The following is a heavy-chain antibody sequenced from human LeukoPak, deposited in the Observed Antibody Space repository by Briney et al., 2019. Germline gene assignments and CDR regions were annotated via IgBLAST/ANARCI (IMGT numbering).Heavy chain of an antibody. J-gene: IGHJ6*04. D-gene: IGHD3-10*01. CDR2: ISSSGSTI. Sequence: GGSLRLSCAASGFTFSSYEMNWVRQAPGKGLGWVSYISSSGSTIYYADSVKGRFTISRDNAKNSLYLQMNSLRAEDTAVYYCARLAYGSGPYGMDVWGKGTTVTVSS. V-gene: IGHV3-48*03. CDR1: GFTFSSYE. CDR3: ARLAYGSGPYGMDV.